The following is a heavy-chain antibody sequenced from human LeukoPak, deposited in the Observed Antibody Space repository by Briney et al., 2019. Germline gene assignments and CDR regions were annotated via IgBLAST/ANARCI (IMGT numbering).Heavy chain of an antibody. J-gene: IGHJ4*02. Sequence: SETLSLTCAVYGGSFSGYYWSWIRQPPGKGLEWIGEINHSGSTNYNPSLKSRVTISVDTSKNQFSLKLSSVTAADTAVYYCARGVSIAALKPFANWGQGTLVTVSS. V-gene: IGHV4-34*01. CDR1: GGSFSGYY. D-gene: IGHD6-6*01. CDR3: ARGVSIAALKPFAN. CDR2: INHSGST.